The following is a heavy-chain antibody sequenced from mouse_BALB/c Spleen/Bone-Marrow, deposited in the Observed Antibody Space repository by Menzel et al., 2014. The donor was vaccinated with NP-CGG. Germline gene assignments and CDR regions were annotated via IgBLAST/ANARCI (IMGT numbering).Heavy chain of an antibody. Sequence: VKLVESGAELAKPGASVKMSCKASGYTFTTCWMHWVKQRPGQGLEWIGYINPSTGYTEYIQKFKDKATLTADKSSSTAYMQLNSLTSEDSSVYYCVLITPVVSDYWGQGTTLTVSS. J-gene: IGHJ2*01. CDR2: INPSTGYT. D-gene: IGHD1-1*01. CDR3: VLITPVVSDY. V-gene: IGHV1-7*01. CDR1: GYTFTTCW.